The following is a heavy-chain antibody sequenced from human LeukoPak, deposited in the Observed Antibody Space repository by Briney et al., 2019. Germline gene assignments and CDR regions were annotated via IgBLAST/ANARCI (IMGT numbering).Heavy chain of an antibody. CDR1: GGSISSSSYY. CDR2: IYYSRST. Sequence: SETLSLTCTVSGGSISSSSYYWGWIRQPPGKGLEWIGSIYYSRSTYYNPSLKSRVTISVDTSKNQFSLKLSSVTAADTAVYYCARVSGDFDYWGQGTLVTVSS. V-gene: IGHV4-39*07. D-gene: IGHD3-10*01. J-gene: IGHJ4*02. CDR3: ARVSGDFDY.